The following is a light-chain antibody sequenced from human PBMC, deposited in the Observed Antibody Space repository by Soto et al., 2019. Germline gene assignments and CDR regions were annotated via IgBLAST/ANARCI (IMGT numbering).Light chain of an antibody. CDR3: QQCFWHWT. CDR1: QSISSW. Sequence: DIQMTQSPSTLSASLGDRVAITCRASQSISSWLAWYQQKPAKAPKLLIYDASSSESGVPSRFSGSGSGTEFTLSITSLQPDDFATYYCQQCFWHWTFGQGTKVDIK. J-gene: IGKJ1*01. V-gene: IGKV1-5*01. CDR2: DAS.